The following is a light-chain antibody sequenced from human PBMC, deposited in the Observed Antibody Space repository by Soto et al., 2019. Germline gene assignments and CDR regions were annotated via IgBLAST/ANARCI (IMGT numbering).Light chain of an antibody. CDR3: QQYGRSPWT. CDR2: GAS. CDR1: QSVSSY. V-gene: IGKV3-20*01. J-gene: IGKJ1*01. Sequence: EIVLTQSPATLSLSPGERATHSCRASQSVSSYLAWYQQKPGQAPGLLIYGASSRATGIPDRFSGSGSGTDFTLTISRLEPEDFAVYYCQQYGRSPWTFGQGTKVDIK.